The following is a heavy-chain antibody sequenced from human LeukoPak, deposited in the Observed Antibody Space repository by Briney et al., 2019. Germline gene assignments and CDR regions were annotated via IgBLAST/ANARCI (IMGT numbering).Heavy chain of an antibody. CDR3: ARGQSSLGAFDI. D-gene: IGHD2-2*01. CDR1: GGSVSSSTYY. V-gene: IGHV4-61*01. CDR2: IWAGGST. Sequence: SETLSLTCTVSGGSVSSSTYYWSWIRQPPGKGLEWIGYIWAGGSTNFNPSLKSRVTMSVDTSKNQFSLKLSSVTAADTAVYYCARGQSSLGAFDIWGQGTMVTVSS. J-gene: IGHJ3*02.